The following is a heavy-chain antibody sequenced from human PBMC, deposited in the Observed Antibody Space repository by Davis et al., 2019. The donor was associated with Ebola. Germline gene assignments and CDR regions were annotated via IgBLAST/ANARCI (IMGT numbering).Heavy chain of an antibody. CDR3: TKDSRRSGWFDY. V-gene: IGHV3-9*01. J-gene: IGHJ4*02. CDR1: GFTFSNYA. CDR2: ITKSGDRT. D-gene: IGHD6-19*01. Sequence: PGGSLRLSCATSGFTFSNYAMCWVRQAPRKGLEWVSTITKSGDRTVYADSVKGRFTISRDNAKNSLYLQMNSLRPEDTALYYCTKDSRRSGWFDYWGRGTLVTVSS.